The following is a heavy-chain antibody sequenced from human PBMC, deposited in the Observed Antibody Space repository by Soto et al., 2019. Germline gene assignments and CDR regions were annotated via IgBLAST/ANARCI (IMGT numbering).Heavy chain of an antibody. D-gene: IGHD3-22*01. CDR2: VYSSGST. V-gene: IGHV4-4*07. CDR3: ARGGDSSGYYYASDY. CDR1: GGPISTYY. J-gene: IGHJ4*02. Sequence: SETLSLTCSVSGGPISTYYWTWIRQPAGKGLEWIGRVYSSGSTTYNPSLKSRVTMSVDTSKNQFSLKLTSVTAADTAVYFCARGGDSSGYYYASDYWGQGTLVTVSS.